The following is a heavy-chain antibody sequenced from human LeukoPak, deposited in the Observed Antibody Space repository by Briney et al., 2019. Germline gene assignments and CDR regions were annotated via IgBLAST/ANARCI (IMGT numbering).Heavy chain of an antibody. J-gene: IGHJ3*01. CDR2: IIPKYSAS. D-gene: IGHD3-3*02. V-gene: IGHV1-69*13. CDR1: GYTFTSYG. Sequence: ASVKVSCKASGYTFTSYGINWVRQAPGQGLEWLGGIIPKYSASNYAQAFQGRVTITADESTNTVYMEMSGLIPDDTAVYYCVSPYRIFGVPAAFDAWGQGTLVAVSS. CDR3: VSPYRIFGVPAAFDA.